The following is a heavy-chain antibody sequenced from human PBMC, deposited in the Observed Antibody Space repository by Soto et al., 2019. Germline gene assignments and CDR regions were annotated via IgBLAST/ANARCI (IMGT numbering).Heavy chain of an antibody. Sequence: QVQLVESGGGVVQPGRSLRLSCAASGFTFSNYPMHWVRQAPGKGLEWVAVISYDGSNKYYADSVKGRFTISRDDSKNTLYLQINSLRPDDTALFYCARELGSVGDYGGQGTLVTVSS. CDR2: ISYDGSNK. V-gene: IGHV3-30-3*01. CDR1: GFTFSNYP. J-gene: IGHJ1*01. D-gene: IGHD4-17*01. CDR3: ARELGSVGDY.